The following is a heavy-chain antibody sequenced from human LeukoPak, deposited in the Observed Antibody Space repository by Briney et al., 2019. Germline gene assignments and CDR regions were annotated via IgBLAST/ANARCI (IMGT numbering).Heavy chain of an antibody. CDR2: FYSGGNT. CDR3: ARKYYYDGSGSDAFDI. Sequence: GGSLRLSCAASGFTVSSNYMSWVRQTPGKGLEWVSVFYSGGNTYYADSVKGRFTISRDNSKNTLYLQMNSLRAEDTAVYYCARKYYYDGSGSDAFDIWGQGTMVTVSS. J-gene: IGHJ3*02. D-gene: IGHD3-22*01. V-gene: IGHV3-53*01. CDR1: GFTVSSNY.